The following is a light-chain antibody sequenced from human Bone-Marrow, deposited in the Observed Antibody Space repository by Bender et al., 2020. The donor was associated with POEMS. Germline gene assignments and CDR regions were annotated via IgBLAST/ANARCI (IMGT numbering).Light chain of an antibody. CDR3: QAWDSNTAREV. CDR2: QDN. Sequence: LTQPPSVSVSPGQTARITCSGDKLGNQYSSWYQQKSGQSPALVIYQDNKRPSGIPERFSGSNSGNTATLTISGTQSIDEADYYCQAWDSNTAREVFGTGTKVIVL. J-gene: IGLJ1*01. CDR1: KLGNQY. V-gene: IGLV3-1*01.